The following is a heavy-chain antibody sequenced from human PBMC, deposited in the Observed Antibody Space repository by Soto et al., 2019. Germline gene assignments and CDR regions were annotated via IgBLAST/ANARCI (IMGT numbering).Heavy chain of an antibody. Sequence: GGSLRLSCAASGFTFSSYAMSWVRQAPGKGLEWVSAISGSGGSTYYADSVKGRFTISRDNSKNTLYLQMNSLRAEDTAVYYCAKGGYCSSTSCLRSYYYYYYMDVWGKGTTVTVSS. J-gene: IGHJ6*03. CDR1: GFTFSSYA. V-gene: IGHV3-23*01. CDR3: AKGGYCSSTSCLRSYYYYYYMDV. D-gene: IGHD2-2*01. CDR2: ISGSGGST.